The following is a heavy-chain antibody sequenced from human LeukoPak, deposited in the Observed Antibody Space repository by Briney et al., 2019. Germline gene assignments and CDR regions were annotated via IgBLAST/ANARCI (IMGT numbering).Heavy chain of an antibody. Sequence: QSGGSLRLSCAASGFTFSSYWMSWVRHAPGKGREWVANIKQDGSAKFYVDSVKGRFTISRDNAKNSLYLQMNSLRAEDTAIYHCARVSSYSSSSGSLCDYWGQGTRVTVSS. J-gene: IGHJ4*02. CDR1: GFTFSSYW. V-gene: IGHV3-7*01. CDR2: IKQDGSAK. D-gene: IGHD6-6*01. CDR3: ARVSSYSSSSGSLCDY.